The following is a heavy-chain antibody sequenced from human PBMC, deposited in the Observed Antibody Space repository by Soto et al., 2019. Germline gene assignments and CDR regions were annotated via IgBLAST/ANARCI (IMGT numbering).Heavy chain of an antibody. Sequence: GAALRLSCTAIGFPFSNAWMSWVRQAPWKGLEWIGRIKGESDGGTTDYATPVKGRFSISRDQSKDTLYLHMNSLKTEDTAVYYCTTGLSNGYYNFDYWGQQT. CDR3: TTGLSNGYYNFDY. V-gene: IGHV3-15*01. CDR1: GFPFSNAW. J-gene: IGHJ4*02. D-gene: IGHD3-22*01. CDR2: IKGESDGGTT.